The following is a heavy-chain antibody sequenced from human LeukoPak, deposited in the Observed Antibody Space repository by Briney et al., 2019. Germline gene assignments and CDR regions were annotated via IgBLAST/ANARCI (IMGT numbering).Heavy chain of an antibody. CDR3: ARSITIFGVVTHY. V-gene: IGHV4-4*07. Sequence: PSETLSLTCTVSGGSISSYHWSWIRQPAGKGLEWIGRIYTSGSTNYNPSLKSRVTMSVDTSKNQFSLKLSSVTAADTAVYYCARSITIFGVVTHYWGQGTLVTVSS. CDR2: IYTSGST. CDR1: GGSISSYH. J-gene: IGHJ4*02. D-gene: IGHD3-3*01.